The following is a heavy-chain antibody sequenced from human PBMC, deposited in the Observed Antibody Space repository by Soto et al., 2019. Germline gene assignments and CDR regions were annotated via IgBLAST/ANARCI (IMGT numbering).Heavy chain of an antibody. Sequence: QVQLVESGGGVVQPGRSLRLSCAASGFTFSSYGMHWVRQAPGKGLEWVAVISYDGSNKYYADSVKGRFTISRDNSKKTLYLQMNSLRAEDTAVYYCASLIVLVPAAMGDDAFDIWGQGTMVTVSS. CDR1: GFTFSSYG. J-gene: IGHJ3*02. CDR3: ASLIVLVPAAMGDDAFDI. CDR2: ISYDGSNK. V-gene: IGHV3-30*03. D-gene: IGHD2-2*01.